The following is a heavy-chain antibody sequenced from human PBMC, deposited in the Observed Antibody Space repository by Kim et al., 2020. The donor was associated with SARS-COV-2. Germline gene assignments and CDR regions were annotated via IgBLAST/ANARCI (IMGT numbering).Heavy chain of an antibody. CDR2: ISEGDGRT. CDR3: AKGAWYFDY. CDR1: GFTFNTYA. J-gene: IGHJ4*02. Sequence: GGSLRLSCAASGFTFNTYAMTWVRQAPGKGLEWVSSISEGDGRTYYTDSVRGRFTISRDDSKNTLYLQMNSLRAEDTALYYCAKGAWYFDYWGQGALVTV. V-gene: IGHV3-23*01.